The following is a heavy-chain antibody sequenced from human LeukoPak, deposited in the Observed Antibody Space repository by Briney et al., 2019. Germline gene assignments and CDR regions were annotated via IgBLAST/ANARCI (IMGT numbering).Heavy chain of an antibody. Sequence: SETLSLTCSVSGYSIRSGYHWAWIRQPPGKGLEWIATIYYTGGTYYNPSLKSRVTISVDTSKNQFSLRLTSVTAADTAMYYCARLRSPGDFDYWGQGTLVTVSS. J-gene: IGHJ4*02. D-gene: IGHD1-26*01. CDR2: IYYTGGT. CDR3: ARLRSPGDFDY. CDR1: GYSIRSGYH. V-gene: IGHV4-38-2*02.